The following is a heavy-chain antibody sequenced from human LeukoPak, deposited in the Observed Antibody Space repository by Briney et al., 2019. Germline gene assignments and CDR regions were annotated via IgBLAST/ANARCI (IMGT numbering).Heavy chain of an antibody. CDR1: GVSINTYY. J-gene: IGHJ4*01. D-gene: IGHD2-15*01. V-gene: IGHV4-59*01. CDR3: ATLPVVGAYPIDY. Sequence: SETLSLTCTVSGVSINTYYWSWIRQPPGKGLEWIGYIYYSGSTKYNPSLRSRVTISIDTSKNQFSLNLRSVTAADTAVYYCATLPVVGAYPIDYWXXGTXVIVSS. CDR2: IYYSGST.